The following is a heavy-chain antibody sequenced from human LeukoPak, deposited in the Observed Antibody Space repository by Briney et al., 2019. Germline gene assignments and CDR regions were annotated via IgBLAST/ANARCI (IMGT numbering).Heavy chain of an antibody. CDR2: INPSGGST. CDR1: GYTFTIYY. Sequence: ASVTVSCKASGYTFTIYYMHWVRQAPGQGLEWMGIINPSGGSTSYAQKFQGRVTMTRDTSTSTVYMELSSLRSEDTAVYYCARGLPLSGSGSYYKGFDYWGQGTLVTVSS. CDR3: ARGLPLSGSGSYYKGFDY. D-gene: IGHD3-10*01. V-gene: IGHV1-46*01. J-gene: IGHJ4*02.